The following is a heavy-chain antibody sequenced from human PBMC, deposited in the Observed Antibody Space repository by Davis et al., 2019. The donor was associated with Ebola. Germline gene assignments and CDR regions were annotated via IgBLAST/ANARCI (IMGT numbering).Heavy chain of an antibody. J-gene: IGHJ3*02. V-gene: IGHV4-59*01. CDR2: IYYSGST. CDR3: ARARGVYDAFDI. CDR1: GGSFSGYY. Sequence: PSETLSLTCAVYGGSFSGYYWSWIRQPPGKGLEWIGYIYYSGSTNYNPSLKSRVTISVDTSKNQFSLKLSSVTAADTAVYYCARARGVYDAFDIWGQGTMVTVSS.